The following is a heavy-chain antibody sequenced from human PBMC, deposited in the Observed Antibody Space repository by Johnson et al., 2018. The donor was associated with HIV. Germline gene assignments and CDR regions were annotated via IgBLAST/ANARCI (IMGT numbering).Heavy chain of an antibody. Sequence: VQLVESGGGLVQPGGSLRLSCAASGFTFSSYWMHWVRQAPGKGLVWVSRINSDGSSTSYADSVKGRFTISRDNAKNTLYLQMNRLRAEDTAVYECARYSRGWQVLDAFDIWGQGTMVPVSS. CDR3: ARYSRGWQVLDAFDI. CDR1: GFTFSSYW. CDR2: INSDGSST. J-gene: IGHJ3*02. D-gene: IGHD6-19*01. V-gene: IGHV3-74*01.